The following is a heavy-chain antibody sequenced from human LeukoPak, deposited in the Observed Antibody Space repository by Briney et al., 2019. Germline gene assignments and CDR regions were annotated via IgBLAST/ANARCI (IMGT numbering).Heavy chain of an antibody. CDR3: AKGAPPGYYDSSGYLNYYYYYMDV. CDR1: VFTCSSYA. CDR2: ISAMGGST. Sequence: GGSLSTSCAASVFTCSSYAMSGVRQAPGKGLEWVSAISAMGGSTYYADSVKGRFPISRDNPKNTLYLQMNSLRAEDTAVYYCAKGAPPGYYDSSGYLNYYYYYMDVWGKGTTVTVSS. J-gene: IGHJ6*03. D-gene: IGHD3-22*01. V-gene: IGHV3-23*01.